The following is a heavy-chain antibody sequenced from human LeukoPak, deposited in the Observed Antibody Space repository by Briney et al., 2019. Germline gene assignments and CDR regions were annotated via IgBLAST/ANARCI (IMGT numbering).Heavy chain of an antibody. J-gene: IGHJ4*02. D-gene: IGHD6-19*01. Sequence: SGPTLMNPTQTLTLTCTFSGFSLSTSGMCVTWIRQPPGKALEWLARIDWDDDKYYSTSLKTRLTISKDTSKNQVVLTMTNMDPVDTATYYCARQRYSSGWYGFDNWGQGTLVTVSS. V-gene: IGHV2-70*11. CDR2: IDWDDDK. CDR3: ARQRYSSGWYGFDN. CDR1: GFSLSTSGMC.